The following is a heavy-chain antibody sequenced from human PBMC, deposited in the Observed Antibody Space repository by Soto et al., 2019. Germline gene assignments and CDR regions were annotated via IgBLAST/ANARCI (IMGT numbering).Heavy chain of an antibody. Sequence: GGSLRLSCAASGFTFSNAWMNWVRQAPGKGLEWVGRIKSKTDGGTTDYAAPVKGRFTISRDDSKNTLYLQMNSLKTEDTAVYYCTTDLVLRFLEWFPTYYGMDVWGQGSTVAVSS. D-gene: IGHD3-3*01. CDR3: TTDLVLRFLEWFPTYYGMDV. CDR1: GFTFSNAW. CDR2: IKSKTDGGTT. V-gene: IGHV3-15*07. J-gene: IGHJ6*02.